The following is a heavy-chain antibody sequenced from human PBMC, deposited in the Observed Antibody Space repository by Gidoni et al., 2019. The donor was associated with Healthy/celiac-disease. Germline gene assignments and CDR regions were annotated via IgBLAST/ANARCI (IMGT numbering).Heavy chain of an antibody. V-gene: IGHV3-23*01. Sequence: EVQLLESGGGLVQPGGSLRLSCAASGFTFSSYAMSWVRQAPGKGLEWVSAISGSGGSTYYADSVKGRFTISRDNSKNTLYLQMNSLRAEDTAVYYCAKDRVCSGGSCYPDAFDIWGQGTMVTVSS. CDR2: ISGSGGST. J-gene: IGHJ3*02. D-gene: IGHD2-15*01. CDR1: GFTFSSYA. CDR3: AKDRVCSGGSCYPDAFDI.